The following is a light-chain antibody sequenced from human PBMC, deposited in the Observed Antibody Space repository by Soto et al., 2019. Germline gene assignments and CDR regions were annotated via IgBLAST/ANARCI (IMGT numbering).Light chain of an antibody. CDR2: DAS. V-gene: IGKV3-20*01. J-gene: IGKJ5*01. Sequence: EILLTQSPGTLSLSPGERATRSWSASQSLNIRYLAWYQHKPGQAPRLLIYDASRRATDTPDRFSGSGSGTDFTLTITRLAPEDFAMYYCQQYDISPPITFGQGTRLEIK. CDR1: QSLNIRY. CDR3: QQYDISPPIT.